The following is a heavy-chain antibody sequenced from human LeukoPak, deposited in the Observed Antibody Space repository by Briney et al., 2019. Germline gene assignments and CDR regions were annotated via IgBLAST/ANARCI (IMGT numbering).Heavy chain of an antibody. V-gene: IGHV3-73*01. D-gene: IGHD1-26*01. Sequence: QPGGSLRLSCAASGFTFSGSAMHWVRQASGKGLEWVGRIRSKGNSYATAYAASVKGRFTISRDDSKTTAYLQMNSLKTEDTAVYYCTRHRSGSSSTNWFDPWGQGTLVTVSS. CDR3: TRHRSGSSSTNWFDP. J-gene: IGHJ5*02. CDR2: IRSKGNSYAT. CDR1: GFTFSGSA.